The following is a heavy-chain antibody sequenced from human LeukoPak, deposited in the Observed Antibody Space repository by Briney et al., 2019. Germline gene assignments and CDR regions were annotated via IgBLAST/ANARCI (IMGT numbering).Heavy chain of an antibody. D-gene: IGHD3-10*01. CDR3: AKLGKTENHYGSGRFSYYYYMDV. J-gene: IGHJ6*03. V-gene: IGHV3-30*02. CDR2: IRSDGINK. Sequence: PGGSLRLSCAASGFTFSSYGMSWVGQAPGKGLEWVAFIRSDGINKYHADSVKGRFTISRDNSKNTLYLQMNSLRAEDTAVYYCAKLGKTENHYGSGRFSYYYYMDVWGKGTTVTISS. CDR1: GFTFSSYG.